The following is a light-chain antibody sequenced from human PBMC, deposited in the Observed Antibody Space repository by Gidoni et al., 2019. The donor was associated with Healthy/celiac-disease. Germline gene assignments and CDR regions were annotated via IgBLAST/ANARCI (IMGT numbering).Light chain of an antibody. CDR3: QQYYSTPFT. Sequence: CKSSQSVLYSSNNKNYLAWYQQKPGQPPKLLIYWASTRESGVPDRFSGSGSGTDFTLTISSLQAEDVAVYYCQQYYSTPFTFXGXTKVXIK. CDR1: QSVLYSSNNKNY. J-gene: IGKJ4*01. V-gene: IGKV4-1*01. CDR2: WAS.